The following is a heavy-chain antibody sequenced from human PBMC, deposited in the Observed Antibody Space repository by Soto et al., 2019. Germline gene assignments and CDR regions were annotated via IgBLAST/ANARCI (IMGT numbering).Heavy chain of an antibody. CDR3: AKEGDYGDYVAYYGMDV. V-gene: IGHV3-30*18. Sequence: SGGSLRLSCAASGFTFSSYGMHWVRQAPGKGLEWVAVISYDGSNKYYADSVKGRFTISRDNSKNTLYLQMNSLRAEDTAVYYCAKEGDYGDYVAYYGMDVWGQGTTVTVSS. CDR2: ISYDGSNK. D-gene: IGHD4-17*01. CDR1: GFTFSSYG. J-gene: IGHJ6*02.